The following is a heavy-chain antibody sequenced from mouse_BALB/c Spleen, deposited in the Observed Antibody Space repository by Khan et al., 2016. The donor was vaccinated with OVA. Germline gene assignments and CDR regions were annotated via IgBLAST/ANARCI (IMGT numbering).Heavy chain of an antibody. CDR2: VSTGGSYT. V-gene: IGHV5-6*01. J-gene: IGHJ3*01. CDR1: GFTFSTYG. D-gene: IGHD1-1*01. Sequence: EVELVESGGDLVKPGGSLKLSCAASGFTFSTYGMSWVRQTPDKRLEWVATVSTGGSYTYYADSVKGRFTISRDNAKNTLYLQMSGLKSEDTAMFYCTRLAYYYDSEGCAYWGQGTLVTVSA. CDR3: TRLAYYYDSEGCAY.